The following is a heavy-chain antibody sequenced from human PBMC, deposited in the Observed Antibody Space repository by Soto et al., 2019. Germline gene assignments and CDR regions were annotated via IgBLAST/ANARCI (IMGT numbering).Heavy chain of an antibody. V-gene: IGHV4-34*01. CDR1: GGSFSGYY. D-gene: IGHD3-3*01. CDR3: ARVPPYYDFWSGYYSGYYYGMDV. J-gene: IGHJ6*02. CDR2: INHSGST. Sequence: SETLSLTCAVYGGSFSGYYWSWIRQPPGKGLEWIGEINHSGSTNHNPSLKSRVTISVDTSKNQFSLKLSSVTAADTAVYYCARVPPYYDFWSGYYSGYYYGMDVWGQGTTVTVSS.